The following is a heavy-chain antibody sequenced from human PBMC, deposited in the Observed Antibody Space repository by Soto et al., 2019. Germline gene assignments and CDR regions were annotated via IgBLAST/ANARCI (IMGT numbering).Heavy chain of an antibody. CDR1: GGSISGGGYY. D-gene: IGHD3-22*01. CDR2: IYYSGST. J-gene: IGHJ4*02. V-gene: IGHV4-31*03. Sequence: SETLSLTCTVSGGSISGGGYYWSWIRQHPGKGLEWIGYIYYSGSTYYNPSLKSRVTISVDTSKNQFSLKLSSVTAADTAVYYCARALRRDYYDSSGYSGDKFDYWGQGTLVTVSS. CDR3: ARALRRDYYDSSGYSGDKFDY.